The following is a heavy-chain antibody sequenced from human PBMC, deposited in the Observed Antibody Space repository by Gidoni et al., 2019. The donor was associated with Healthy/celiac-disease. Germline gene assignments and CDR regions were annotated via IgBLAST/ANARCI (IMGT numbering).Heavy chain of an antibody. J-gene: IGHJ4*02. CDR2: ISYDGSNK. CDR1: GFTFRSYG. V-gene: IGHV3-30*18. Sequence: QVQLVESGRGVVQPGRSLRLSCAASGFTFRSYGMHWVRQAPGKGLEWVAVISYDGSNKYYADSVKGRFTISRDNSKNTLYLQMNSLRAEDTAVYYCAKDLGLSTGEPFDYWGQGTLVTVSS. CDR3: AKDLGLSTGEPFDY. D-gene: IGHD3-16*01.